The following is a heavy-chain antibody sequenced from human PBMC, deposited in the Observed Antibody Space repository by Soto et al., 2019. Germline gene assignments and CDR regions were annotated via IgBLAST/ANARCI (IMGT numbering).Heavy chain of an antibody. CDR2: IIPIFGTA. CDR3: ARVVPAAYYFDY. CDR1: GGTFSSYA. V-gene: IGHV1-69*13. D-gene: IGHD2-2*01. J-gene: IGHJ4*02. Sequence: SVKVSCKASGGTFSSYAISWVRQAPGQGLEWMGGIIPIFGTANYAQKFQGRVTITADESTSTAYMELSSLRSEDTAVYYCARVVPAAYYFDYWGQRTLVTVSS.